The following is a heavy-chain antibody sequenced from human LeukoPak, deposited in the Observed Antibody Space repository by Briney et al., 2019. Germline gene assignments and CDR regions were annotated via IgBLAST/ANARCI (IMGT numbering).Heavy chain of an antibody. CDR3: ARGHYFDTFDI. D-gene: IGHD3-10*01. V-gene: IGHV1-8*01. Sequence: ASVKVSCKASGYTFTSYDISWVRQATGQGLEWMGWMNPNSGDTVYAQKFQGRDTMTRNTSINTAYMELSSLRSEDTAVYFCARGHYFDTFDIWGQGTRVSVSS. CDR2: MNPNSGDT. J-gene: IGHJ3*02. CDR1: GYTFTSYD.